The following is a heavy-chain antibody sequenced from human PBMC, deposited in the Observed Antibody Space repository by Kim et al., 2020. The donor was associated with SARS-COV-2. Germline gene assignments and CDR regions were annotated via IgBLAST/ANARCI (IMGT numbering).Heavy chain of an antibody. J-gene: IGHJ4*02. CDR1: GFTFSSYS. Sequence: GGSLRLSCAVSGFTFSSYSMNWVRQASGKGLEWVSYISSSSSTIYYADSVKGRFTISRDNAKNSLYLQMNSLRDEDTVVYYCAGVNTMVRGVPDYWGQGTLVTVSS. CDR3: AGVNTMVRGVPDY. V-gene: IGHV3-48*02. CDR2: ISSSSSTI. D-gene: IGHD3-10*01.